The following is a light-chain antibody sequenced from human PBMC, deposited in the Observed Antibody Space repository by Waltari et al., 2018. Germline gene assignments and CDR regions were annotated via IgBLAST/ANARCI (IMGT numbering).Light chain of an antibody. V-gene: IGLV3-19*01. CDR2: GKG. Sequence: SSELTQDPGVSVSLGQTFTITCQGDSARTSYATWYQLKPGQAPVLVIYGKGKRPSGIPDRFSGYSSGTTSSLTITGAQAEDEADYYCSSRNGRADQVVFAGGTKVTVL. CDR1: SARTSY. J-gene: IGLJ3*02. CDR3: SSRNGRADQVV.